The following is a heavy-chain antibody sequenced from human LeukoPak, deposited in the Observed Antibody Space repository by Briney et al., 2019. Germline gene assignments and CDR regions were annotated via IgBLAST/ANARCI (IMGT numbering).Heavy chain of an antibody. D-gene: IGHD4-17*01. CDR3: ARFTNDYGDWFDP. V-gene: IGHV4-4*02. Sequence: PSETLSLTCAVSGGSISSSNWWSWVRQPPGKGLEWIGEIYHSGSTNYNPSLKSRVTISVDKSKNQFSLKVSSVTAADTAVYYCARFTNDYGDWFDPWGQGTLVTVSS. CDR1: GGSISSSNW. CDR2: IYHSGST. J-gene: IGHJ5*02.